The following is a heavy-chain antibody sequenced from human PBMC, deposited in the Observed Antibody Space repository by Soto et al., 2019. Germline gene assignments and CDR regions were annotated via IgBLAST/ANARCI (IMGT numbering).Heavy chain of an antibody. V-gene: IGHV3-30-3*01. Sequence: GGSLRLSCAASGFNFSSYAMHWVRQAPGKGLEWVGVISYYGSNKYYAESVKGRFTISRESSKNTLYLQMNTLRAEDTAVYCCAREQYSSSWFFDYWGQGTLVTVSS. J-gene: IGHJ4*02. D-gene: IGHD6-13*01. CDR3: AREQYSSSWFFDY. CDR1: GFNFSSYA. CDR2: ISYYGSNK.